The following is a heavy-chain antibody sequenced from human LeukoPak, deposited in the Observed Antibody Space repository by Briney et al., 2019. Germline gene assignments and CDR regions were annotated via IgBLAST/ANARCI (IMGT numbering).Heavy chain of an antibody. CDR2: ISAYNGNT. D-gene: IGHD5-12*01. V-gene: IGHV1-18*04. Sequence: ASMKVSCKASGYTSINYGFSWVRQAPGQGLEWMGWISAYNGNTNYLQKFQGRVTMTTDTSTNTVYMELRSLSSDDTAVYYCARVSTNSRVAGYDPQWYFDLWGRGTPVTVSP. CDR1: GYTSINYG. J-gene: IGHJ2*01. CDR3: ARVSTNSRVAGYDPQWYFDL.